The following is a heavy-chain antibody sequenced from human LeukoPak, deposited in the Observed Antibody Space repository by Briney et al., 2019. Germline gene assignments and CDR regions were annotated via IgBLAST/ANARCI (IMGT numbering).Heavy chain of an antibody. Sequence: GGSLRLSCAVSTFTSNHYGMNWVRQAPGKGLEWVSGISGSGDSTYYANSVKGRFTISRDNSKNTLFLQMNSLRAEDTAVYFCARVDYGDDYWGQGTLVTVSS. CDR3: ARVDYGDDY. D-gene: IGHD4-17*01. CDR2: ISGSGDST. CDR1: TFTSNHYG. V-gene: IGHV3-23*01. J-gene: IGHJ4*02.